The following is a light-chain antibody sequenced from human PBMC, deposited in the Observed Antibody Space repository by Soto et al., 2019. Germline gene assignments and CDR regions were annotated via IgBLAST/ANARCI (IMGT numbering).Light chain of an antibody. CDR3: ISPTTRRVYV. J-gene: IGLJ1*01. CDR2: EVS. Sequence: QSVLTQPASVSGSPGQSITISCTGTSSDVGAYNYVAWYQQHPGRAPKLMIYEVSSRPSGVSNRFSGSKSDNTASLTISGLQAEDEADYYCISPTTRRVYVFGTGTKVTVL. V-gene: IGLV2-14*01. CDR1: SSDVGAYNY.